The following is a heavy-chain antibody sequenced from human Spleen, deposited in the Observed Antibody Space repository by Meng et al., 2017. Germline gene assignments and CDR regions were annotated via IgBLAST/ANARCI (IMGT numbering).Heavy chain of an antibody. V-gene: IGHV4-4*02. CDR3: VYFWSGYFT. Sequence: QVQLQEAGPGLVKPSGTLSLTCVVSGGSISSGWWSWVRQPPGKGLEWVGEIYQGAATNYTPSLRSRVTISADKSKNHFSLKVYSVTAADTAVYYCVYFWSGYFTSGQGTLVTVSS. CDR2: IYQGAAT. D-gene: IGHD3-3*01. CDR1: GGSISSGW. J-gene: IGHJ5*02.